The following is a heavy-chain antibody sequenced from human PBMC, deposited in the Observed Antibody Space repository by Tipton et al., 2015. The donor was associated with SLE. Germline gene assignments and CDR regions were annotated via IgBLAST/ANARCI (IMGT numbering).Heavy chain of an antibody. V-gene: IGHV1-3*01. CDR2: INAGNGNT. D-gene: IGHD6-13*01. Sequence: QSGAEVKKPGASVKVSCKASGYTFISYTMHWVRQAPGQRLEWMGWINAGNGNTKYSQKFQGRVTITRDTSASTAYIELSSLRSEDTAVYYCARGGFSNSWRFDYWGQGTVVTVSS. CDR3: ARGGFSNSWRFDY. J-gene: IGHJ4*02. CDR1: GYTFISYT.